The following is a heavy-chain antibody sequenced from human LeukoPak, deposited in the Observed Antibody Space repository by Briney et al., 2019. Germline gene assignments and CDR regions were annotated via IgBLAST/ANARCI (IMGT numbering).Heavy chain of an antibody. Sequence: ASVKVSCKASGYTFTSYDNNWVRQATGQGLEWMGWMNPNSGNTGYAQKFQGRVTMTRNTSISTAYMELSSLRSEDTAVYYCARVGYDFWSGYYSYYYYYMDVWGKGTTVTVSS. J-gene: IGHJ6*03. CDR1: GYTFTSYD. V-gene: IGHV1-8*01. D-gene: IGHD3-3*01. CDR3: ARVGYDFWSGYYSYYYYYMDV. CDR2: MNPNSGNT.